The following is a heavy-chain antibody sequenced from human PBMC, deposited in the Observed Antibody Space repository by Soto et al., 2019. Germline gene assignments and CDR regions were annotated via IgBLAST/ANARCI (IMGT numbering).Heavy chain of an antibody. J-gene: IGHJ1*01. D-gene: IGHD1-7*01. Sequence: EVQLFVSGGDLVQPGGSLRLSCAASGFTFSSHDMSWVRQASGKGLEWVSVISGSGAITYYADSVKGRFTISRDNSKNTLYLQMNSLSPEVTAVYYCAKTPSSLNYERYCHHWGQGTMVTVS. V-gene: IGHV3-23*01. CDR1: GFTFSSHD. CDR2: ISGSGAIT. CDR3: AKTPSSLNYERYCHH.